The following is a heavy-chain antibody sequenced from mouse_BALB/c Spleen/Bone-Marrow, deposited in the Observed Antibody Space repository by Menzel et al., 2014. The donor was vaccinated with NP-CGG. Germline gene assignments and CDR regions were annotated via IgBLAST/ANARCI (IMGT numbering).Heavy chain of an antibody. CDR1: GLTFSSYG. D-gene: IGHD2-4*01. CDR2: ISGGGSYI. CDR3: AREGYDYDWFAD. J-gene: IGHJ3*01. Sequence: EVMLVESGGDLVKLGGSLKLSCAASGLTFSSYGMSWVRQTPEKRLEWVATISGGGSYIYYADNVKGRFIISRDNAKNNLYLQVRSLRSEDTALYYCAREGYDYDWFADWGQGTLVSVSA. V-gene: IGHV5-9-2*01.